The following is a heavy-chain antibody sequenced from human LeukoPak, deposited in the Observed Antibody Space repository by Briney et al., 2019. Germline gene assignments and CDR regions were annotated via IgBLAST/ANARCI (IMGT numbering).Heavy chain of an antibody. Sequence: SETLSLTCTVSGRSISSSRSYWGWIRQPPGKGLEWIGTISYSGNTYYNPSLKSRVTISIDTSKNQFSLRLSSVTAADTAVYYCARHCGGDCVHAFDIWGQGTMVTVSS. D-gene: IGHD2-21*02. CDR2: ISYSGNT. J-gene: IGHJ3*02. V-gene: IGHV4-39*01. CDR3: ARHCGGDCVHAFDI. CDR1: GRSISSSRSY.